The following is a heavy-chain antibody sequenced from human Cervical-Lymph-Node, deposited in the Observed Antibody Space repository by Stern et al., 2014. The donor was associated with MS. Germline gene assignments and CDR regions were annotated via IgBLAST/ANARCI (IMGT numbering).Heavy chain of an antibody. CDR2: VFHTGST. D-gene: IGHD6-19*01. CDR1: GGSISNYY. V-gene: IGHV4-59*08. Sequence: QLQLQESGPGLVKPSETLSLTCTVSGGSISNYYWSWVRQPPGKGLEWVGCVFHTGSTDYNPSLESQVDISVDTSRNQFSLTVRSVTAADTALYFCARHNVRGSVWSYFDFWGQGIVVAVSS. J-gene: IGHJ4*02. CDR3: ARHNVRGSVWSYFDF.